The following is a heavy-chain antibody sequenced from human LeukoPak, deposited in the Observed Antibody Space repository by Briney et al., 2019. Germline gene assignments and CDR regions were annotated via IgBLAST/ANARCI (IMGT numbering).Heavy chain of an antibody. CDR3: ARRGDYGDPFDY. J-gene: IGHJ4*02. CDR1: GGSISSYY. Sequence: SETLSLTCTVSGGSISSYYWSWIRQPPGKGLEWIGYIYYSGSTNYNPSLKSRVTISVDTSKNQFSLKLSSVTAADTAVYYCARRGDYGDPFDYWGQGTLVTVSS. V-gene: IGHV4-59*08. CDR2: IYYSGST. D-gene: IGHD4-17*01.